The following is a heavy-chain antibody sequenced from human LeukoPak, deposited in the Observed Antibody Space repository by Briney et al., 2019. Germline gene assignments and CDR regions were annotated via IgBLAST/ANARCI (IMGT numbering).Heavy chain of an antibody. Sequence: GGSLRLSCAASGFTFSSYWMSWVRQAPGKGLEWVANIKQDGSEKYYVDSVKGRFTISRDNAKNSLYLQMNSLRAERTAVYFCPIKATAMVWKPEFDYWGQGTLVTVSS. CDR3: PIKATAMVWKPEFDY. CDR2: IKQDGSEK. V-gene: IGHV3-7*01. J-gene: IGHJ4*02. CDR1: GFTFSSYW. D-gene: IGHD5-18*01.